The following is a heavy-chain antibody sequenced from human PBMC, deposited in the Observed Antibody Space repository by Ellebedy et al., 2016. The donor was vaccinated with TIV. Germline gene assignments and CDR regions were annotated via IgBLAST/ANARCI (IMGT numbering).Heavy chain of an antibody. Sequence: SXXASGYTFTSYAMHWVRQAPGKGLEWVAFITSDGSDKFYADSVKGRFTISRDNFKNTFFLQINNLRTEDTAVYYCAKDGSASSGGPFDFWGQGTTITV. CDR2: ITSDGSDK. D-gene: IGHD6-6*01. V-gene: IGHV3-30*04. CDR3: AKDGSASSGGPFDF. CDR1: GYTFTSYA. J-gene: IGHJ3*01.